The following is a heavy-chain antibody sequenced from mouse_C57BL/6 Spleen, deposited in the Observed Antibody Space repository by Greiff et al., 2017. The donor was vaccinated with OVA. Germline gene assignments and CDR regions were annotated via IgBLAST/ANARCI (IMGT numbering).Heavy chain of an antibody. CDR3: ARNTLFDY. D-gene: IGHD5-1-1*01. CDR1: GYTFTSYW. CDR2: IDPSDSYT. Sequence: QVQLQQPGAELVKPGASVKLSCKASGYTFTSYWMQWVKQRPGQGLEWIGEIDPSDSYTNYNQKFKGKATLTVDTSSSTAYMQLSSLTSEDSAVYYCARNTLFDYWGQGTTLTVSS. J-gene: IGHJ2*01. V-gene: IGHV1-50*01.